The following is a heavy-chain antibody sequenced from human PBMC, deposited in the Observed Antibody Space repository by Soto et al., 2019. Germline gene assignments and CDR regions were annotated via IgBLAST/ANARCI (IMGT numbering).Heavy chain of an antibody. CDR2: VYYTGST. CDR1: GGSISGSY. Sequence: SETLSLTCSVSGGSISGSYWSWIRQSPGKGLEWLGYVYYTGSTNYSPSLRSRVSISVDTSKNEFSLRLSSVTAADTAVYFCSRSVAVPGAHIDYWGQGTQVTGSS. CDR3: SRSVAVPGAHIDY. J-gene: IGHJ4*02. V-gene: IGHV4-59*01. D-gene: IGHD6-19*01.